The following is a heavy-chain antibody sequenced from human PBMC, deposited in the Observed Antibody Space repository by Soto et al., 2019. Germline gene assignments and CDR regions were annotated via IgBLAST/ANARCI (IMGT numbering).Heavy chain of an antibody. CDR3: ARDVSPTY. CDR1: GDSISPYY. J-gene: IGHJ4*02. V-gene: IGHV4-59*01. Sequence: QVQLQESGPGLVKPSETLSLTCIVSGDSISPYYWTWIRQRPGKGLEWIGHIYYSGSPNYNPSLKRRVTISVDTSKSQLSLKLSSVTAADTAVYYCARDVSPTYWGQGMLVTVSS. CDR2: IYYSGSP.